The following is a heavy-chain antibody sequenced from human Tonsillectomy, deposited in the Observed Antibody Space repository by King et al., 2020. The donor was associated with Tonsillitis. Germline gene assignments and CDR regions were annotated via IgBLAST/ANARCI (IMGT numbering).Heavy chain of an antibody. CDR2: ISGSGGST. Sequence: VQLVESGGGLVQPGGSLRLSCAASGFTFSSYAMSWVRPAPGKGLEWVSAISGSGGSTYYAYPVKGRFTIVRDNSKNTLYLQMHSLSAEDTAVYYCAKVHSHSSGCLDDWGQGTLVTVSS. V-gene: IGHV3-23*04. CDR1: GFTFSSYA. J-gene: IGHJ4*02. CDR3: AKVHSHSSGCLDD. D-gene: IGHD6-19*01.